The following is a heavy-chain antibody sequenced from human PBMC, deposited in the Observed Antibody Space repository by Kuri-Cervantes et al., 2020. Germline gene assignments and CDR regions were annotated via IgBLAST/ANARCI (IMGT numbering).Heavy chain of an antibody. J-gene: IGHJ4*02. CDR3: AKDQIAVAGTVDY. CDR2: ISSSGSTI. CDR1: GFTFSDYY. V-gene: IGHV3-11*04. D-gene: IGHD6-19*01. Sequence: GGSLRLSCAASGFTFSDYYMSWIRRAPGKGLEWVSYISSSGSTIYYADSVKGRFTISRDNAKNSLYLQMNSLRAEDTAVYYCAKDQIAVAGTVDYWGQGTLVTVSS.